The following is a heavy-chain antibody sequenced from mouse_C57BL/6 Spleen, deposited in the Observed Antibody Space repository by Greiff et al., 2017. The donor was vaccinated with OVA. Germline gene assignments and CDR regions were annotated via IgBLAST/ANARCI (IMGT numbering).Heavy chain of an antibody. V-gene: IGHV1-82*01. CDR1: GYAFSSSW. CDR3: ATLTTVVATNAMDY. D-gene: IGHD1-1*01. CDR2: IYPGDGDT. Sequence: VHLVESGPELVKPGASVKISCKASGYAFSSSWMNWVKQRPGKGLEWIGRIYPGDGDTNYNGKFKGKATLTADKSSSTAYMQLSSLTSEDSAVYFCATLTTVVATNAMDYWGQGTSVTVSS. J-gene: IGHJ4*01.